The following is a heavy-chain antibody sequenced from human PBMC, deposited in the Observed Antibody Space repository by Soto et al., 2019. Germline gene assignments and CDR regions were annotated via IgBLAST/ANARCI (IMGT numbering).Heavy chain of an antibody. D-gene: IGHD3-22*01. CDR3: ARSYYYGTGLAVDP. Sequence: TSETLSLTCTVSGASVSTGYWSWIRQPPGRGLEWLGFMYLGGSFNYNPSLSSRVTISVDKSKNQFSLNVTSVTAADTAVYYCARSYYYGTGLAVDPWAQGTLVTVSS. CDR1: GASVSTGY. CDR2: MYLGGSF. J-gene: IGHJ5*02. V-gene: IGHV4-4*09.